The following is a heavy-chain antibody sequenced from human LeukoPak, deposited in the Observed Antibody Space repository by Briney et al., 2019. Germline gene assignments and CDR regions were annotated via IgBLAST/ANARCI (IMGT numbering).Heavy chain of an antibody. D-gene: IGHD3-16*01. CDR2: INPSGGST. CDR3: ARDTEPGEQLTTLTYNWFDP. CDR1: GYTFTSYY. V-gene: IGHV1-46*01. Sequence: GASVKVSCKASGYTFTSYYMHWVRQAPGQGLEWMGIINPSGGSTSYAQKFQGRVTMTRDMSTSTVYMELSSLRSEDTAVYYCARDTEPGEQLTTLTYNWFDPWGQGTLVTVSS. J-gene: IGHJ5*02.